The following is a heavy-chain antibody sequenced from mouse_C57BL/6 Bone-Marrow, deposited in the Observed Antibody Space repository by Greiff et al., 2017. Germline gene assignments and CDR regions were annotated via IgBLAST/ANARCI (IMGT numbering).Heavy chain of an antibody. CDR3: ARQDYYGSSQYYYAMDY. CDR2: IINGGGST. D-gene: IGHD1-1*01. CDR1: GFTFSDYY. Sequence: EVQGVESGGGLVQPGGSLNLSCAASGFTFSDYYMYWVRQTPEKRLEWVAYIINGGGSTYYPDTVKGRFTISRDNAKNTLYLQMSRLKSEDTAMYYCARQDYYGSSQYYYAMDYWGQGTSVTVSS. V-gene: IGHV5-12*01. J-gene: IGHJ4*01.